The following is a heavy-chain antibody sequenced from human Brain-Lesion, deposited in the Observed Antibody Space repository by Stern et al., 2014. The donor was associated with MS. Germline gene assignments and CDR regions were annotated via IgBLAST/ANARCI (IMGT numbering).Heavy chain of an antibody. J-gene: IGHJ3*01. CDR1: GSNFSIYA. D-gene: IGHD1-14*01. Sequence: EVQLVESGGGLVQPGGSLSLSCGASGSNFSIYAMSWVRPAPVKGLEWVSTISAVGISRYYADSVKGRFTISRDDSKDTLYLQMSSLRADDTAVYYCAKDWETGVAPLSAMDAWGQGTMVTVSS. CDR2: ISAVGISR. V-gene: IGHV3-23*04. CDR3: AKDWETGVAPLSAMDA.